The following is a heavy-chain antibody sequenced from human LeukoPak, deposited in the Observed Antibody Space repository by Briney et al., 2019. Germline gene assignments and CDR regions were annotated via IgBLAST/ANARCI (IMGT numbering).Heavy chain of an antibody. D-gene: IGHD3-22*01. CDR1: GYSISSGYY. CDR2: INHSGST. Sequence: SETLPLTCTVSGYSISSGYYWGWIRQPPGKGLEWIGEINHSGSTNYNPSLKSRVTTSVDTSKNQFSLKLSSVTAADTAVYYCAREAYYYDSSGYPNWFDPWGQGTLVTVSS. V-gene: IGHV4-38-2*02. CDR3: AREAYYYDSSGYPNWFDP. J-gene: IGHJ5*02.